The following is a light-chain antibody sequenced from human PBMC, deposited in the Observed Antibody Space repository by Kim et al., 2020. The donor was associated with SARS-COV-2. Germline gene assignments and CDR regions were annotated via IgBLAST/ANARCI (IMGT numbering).Light chain of an antibody. CDR3: QQYNNWPPLT. Sequence: EIEMTQSPATLSVSPGERATFSCRASQSVSSNLAWYQQKPGQAPRLLIYAASIRVSGVPARFSGSGSGTEFTLTISSLQSEDFAVYYWQQYNNWPPLTFGGGTKVDIK. V-gene: IGKV3-15*01. CDR1: QSVSSN. CDR2: AAS. J-gene: IGKJ4*01.